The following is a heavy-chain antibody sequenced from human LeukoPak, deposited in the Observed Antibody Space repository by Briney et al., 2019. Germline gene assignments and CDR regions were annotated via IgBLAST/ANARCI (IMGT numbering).Heavy chain of an antibody. J-gene: IGHJ6*02. CDR2: IYDSGST. CDR1: GGSIRSSYYY. D-gene: IGHD4-17*01. Sequence: SETLSLTCTVSGGSIRSSYYYWGWIRQPPGKGLEWIGSIYDSGSTYYNPSLKSRVTISVDTSKNQFSLKLNSVTAADTAVYYCARGKVVRYYYYGMDVWGQGTTVTVSS. CDR3: ARGKVVRYYYYGMDV. V-gene: IGHV4-39*01.